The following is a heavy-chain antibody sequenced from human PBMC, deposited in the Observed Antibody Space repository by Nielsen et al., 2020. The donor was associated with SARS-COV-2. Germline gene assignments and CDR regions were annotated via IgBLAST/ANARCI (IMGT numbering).Heavy chain of an antibody. D-gene: IGHD3-10*01. J-gene: IGHJ4*02. CDR2: INHSGST. CDR1: GGSFSGYY. CDR3: ARGGNGSGSYFNFDY. Sequence: SETLSLTCAVYGGSFSGYYWSWIRQPPGKGLEWIGEINHSGSTNYNPSLKSRVTISVDTSKNQFSLKLSSVTAADTAVYYCARGGNGSGSYFNFDYWGQGTLVTVSS. V-gene: IGHV4-34*01.